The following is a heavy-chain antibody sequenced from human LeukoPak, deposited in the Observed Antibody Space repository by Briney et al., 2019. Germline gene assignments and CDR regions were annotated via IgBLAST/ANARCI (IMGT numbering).Heavy chain of an antibody. Sequence: GGSLRLSCDASGFTFSSYSMYWVRQAPGMGLESVAAISHNGQSQYYADSVKGRFTISRDNSKNTLYLQMNSLRAEDTAVYYCAKEPAQAEGSSSWSYYWGQGTLVTVSS. J-gene: IGHJ4*02. CDR2: ISHNGQSQ. V-gene: IGHV3-30*04. D-gene: IGHD6-13*01. CDR3: AKEPAQAEGSSSWSYY. CDR1: GFTFSSYS.